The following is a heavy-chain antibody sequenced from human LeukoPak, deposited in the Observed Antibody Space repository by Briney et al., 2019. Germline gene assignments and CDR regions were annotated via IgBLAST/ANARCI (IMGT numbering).Heavy chain of an antibody. CDR1: GYTLTELS. CDR3: ATKYYYGSGSYRGEADY. D-gene: IGHD3-10*01. CDR2: FDPEDGET. J-gene: IGHJ4*02. Sequence: ASVKVSCKVSGYTLTELSMHWVRQAPGGGLEWMGGFDPEDGETIYAQKFQGRVTMTEDKSTDTAYMELSSLRSEDTAVYYCATKYYYGSGSYRGEADYWGQGTLVTDSS. V-gene: IGHV1-24*01.